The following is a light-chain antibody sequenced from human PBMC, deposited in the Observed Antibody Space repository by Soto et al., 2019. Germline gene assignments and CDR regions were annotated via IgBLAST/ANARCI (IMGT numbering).Light chain of an antibody. V-gene: IGKV3-15*01. CDR2: DAS. Sequence: VMTQSRGTLSVSPGESGTLXCKASQSISTNLAWYQQILGQAPRLLIYDASTRASGVPGRFSGSGSGTDFTLTISSLQSEDFAVYYCQQYNNWPRTFGQGTKVDIK. CDR1: QSISTN. CDR3: QQYNNWPRT. J-gene: IGKJ1*01.